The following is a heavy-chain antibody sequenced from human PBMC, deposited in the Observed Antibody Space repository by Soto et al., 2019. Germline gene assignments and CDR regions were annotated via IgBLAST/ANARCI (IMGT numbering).Heavy chain of an antibody. J-gene: IGHJ4*02. V-gene: IGHV3-23*01. CDR2: ISGSDDST. CDR1: GFTFSSYA. Sequence: VQLLESGGGLVQPGESLRLSCAASGFTFSSYAMSWVRQAPGKGLEWVSVISGSDDSTYYADSVKGRFTISRDNSKNTLYLQMNSLRAEDTAVDYCARRSSSSTFDYWGQGTLVTVSS. D-gene: IGHD6-6*01. CDR3: ARRSSSSTFDY.